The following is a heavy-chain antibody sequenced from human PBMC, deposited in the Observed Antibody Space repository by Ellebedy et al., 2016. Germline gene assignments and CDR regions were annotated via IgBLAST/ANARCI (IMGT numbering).Heavy chain of an antibody. D-gene: IGHD1-26*01. V-gene: IGHV4-59*01. Sequence: SETLSLTXTVSGGSISSYYWSWIRQPPGKGLEWIGYIYYSGSTNYNPSLKSRVTISVDTSKNQFSLKLSSVTAADTAVYYCAREYDGVGATSGFDYWGQGTLVTVSS. CDR2: IYYSGST. CDR3: AREYDGVGATSGFDY. J-gene: IGHJ4*02. CDR1: GGSISSYY.